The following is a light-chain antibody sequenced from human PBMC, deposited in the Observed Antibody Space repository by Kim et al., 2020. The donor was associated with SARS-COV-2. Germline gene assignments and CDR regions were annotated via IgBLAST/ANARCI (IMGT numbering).Light chain of an antibody. V-gene: IGKV1-27*01. CDR1: QDILNY. CDR3: QQCKSAPLT. J-gene: IGKJ1*01. CDR2: AAA. Sequence: VSVGDIVTITGRASQDILNYLAWYQQKPGKLPQLLIYAAAALQSGGPSRCSGSGSGTDFTLTITSLQPEDVSAFYYQQCKSAPLTFGQGTKVEIK.